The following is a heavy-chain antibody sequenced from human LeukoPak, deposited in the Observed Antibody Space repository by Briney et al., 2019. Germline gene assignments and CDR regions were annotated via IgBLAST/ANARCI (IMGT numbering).Heavy chain of an antibody. CDR1: GFTFSNAW. CDR2: IKSKTDGGTT. J-gene: IGHJ4*02. CDR3: TTEGGNWNDPFDY. D-gene: IGHD1-20*01. V-gene: IGHV3-15*01. Sequence: PGGSLRLSCAASGFTFSNAWMSWVRQAPGKGLEWVGRIKSKTDGGTTDYAAPVKGRFTISRDDSKNTLYLQMNSLKTEDSAVYYCTTEGGNWNDPFDYWGQGTLVTVSS.